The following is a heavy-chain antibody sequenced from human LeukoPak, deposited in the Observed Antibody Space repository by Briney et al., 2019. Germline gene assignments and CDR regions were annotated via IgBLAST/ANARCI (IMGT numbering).Heavy chain of an antibody. CDR2: IYSSGST. J-gene: IGHJ3*02. V-gene: IGHV4-39*07. D-gene: IGHD2-2*01. CDR1: GASISSGSNY. Sequence: SETLSLTCSVSGASISSGSNYWGWIRQPPGKTLEWIGSIYSSGSTYYNPSLKSRVIIIIDTPKNHFSLTLSSVTAADTAVYYCARAGLVAYCSSTSCSSNAFDIWGQGTMVTVSS. CDR3: ARAGLVAYCSSTSCSSNAFDI.